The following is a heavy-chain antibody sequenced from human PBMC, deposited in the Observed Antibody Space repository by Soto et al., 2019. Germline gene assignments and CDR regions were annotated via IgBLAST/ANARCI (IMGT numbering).Heavy chain of an antibody. CDR2: IWYDGSNK. CDR1: GFTWSRDG. Sequence: VGAGESPRLSCARSGFTWSRDGMQWGRQVQGKGQERKAVIWYDGSNKYYADSVKGRFTISRDNSKNTLYLQMNSLRAEDTAVYYCAREDLYYYGSGSYEGINYFDYWGQGTLVTVSS. D-gene: IGHD3-10*01. CDR3: AREDLYYYGSGSYEGINYFDY. V-gene: IGHV3-33*08. J-gene: IGHJ4*02.